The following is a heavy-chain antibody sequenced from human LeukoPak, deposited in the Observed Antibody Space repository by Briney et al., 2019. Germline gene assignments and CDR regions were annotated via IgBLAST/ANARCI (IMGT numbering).Heavy chain of an antibody. Sequence: SETLSLTCAVYGGSFSGYYWSWIRQPPGKGLEWIGEINHSGSTNYNPSLKSRVTISVDTSKNQFSLKLSSVTAADTAVYYCAKGTMTTVTYYFDYWGQGTLVTVSS. CDR1: GGSFSGYY. D-gene: IGHD4-17*01. V-gene: IGHV4-34*01. CDR2: INHSGST. CDR3: AKGTMTTVTYYFDY. J-gene: IGHJ4*02.